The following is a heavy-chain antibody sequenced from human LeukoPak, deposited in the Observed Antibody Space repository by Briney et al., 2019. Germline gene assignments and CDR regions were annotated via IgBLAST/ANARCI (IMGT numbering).Heavy chain of an antibody. Sequence: GGSLRLSCAASGFTFSSYSMNWVRQAPGKGLECVSSISSSSSYIYYADSVKGRFTISRDNAKNSLYLQMNSLRAEDTAVYYCARTYYYDSSGYSVAFDIWGQGTMVTVSS. CDR3: ARTYYYDSSGYSVAFDI. V-gene: IGHV3-21*01. J-gene: IGHJ3*02. CDR1: GFTFSSYS. D-gene: IGHD3-22*01. CDR2: ISSSSSYI.